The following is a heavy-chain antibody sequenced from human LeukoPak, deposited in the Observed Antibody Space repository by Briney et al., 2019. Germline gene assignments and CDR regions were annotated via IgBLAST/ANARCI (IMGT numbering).Heavy chain of an antibody. J-gene: IGHJ4*02. V-gene: IGHV3-21*01. CDR2: ISSSSSYI. D-gene: IGHD5-12*01. CDR1: GFTFSSYW. CDR3: ARDRGYDSVASPYYFDY. Sequence: GGSLRLSCAASGFTFSSYWMNWVRQAPGKGLEWVSSISSSSSYIYYADSVKGRFTISRDNAKNSLYLQMNSLRAEDTAVYYWARDRGYDSVASPYYFDYWGQGTLVTVSS.